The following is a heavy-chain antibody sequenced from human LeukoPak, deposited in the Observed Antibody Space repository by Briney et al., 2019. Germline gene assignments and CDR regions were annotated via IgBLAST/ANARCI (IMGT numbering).Heavy chain of an antibody. CDR1: GYTFTSYN. CDR2: INPSGGST. V-gene: IGHV1-46*01. CDR3: ARGPFTIFGVVIRFDS. D-gene: IGHD3-3*01. J-gene: IGHJ5*01. Sequence: ASVKVSCKASGYTFTSYNMHWVRQAPGQGLEWMGIINPSGGSTSYAQKFQGRVTMTRDTSTSTAYMELSSLRSEDTAVYYCARGPFTIFGVVIRFDSWGQGTLVTVSS.